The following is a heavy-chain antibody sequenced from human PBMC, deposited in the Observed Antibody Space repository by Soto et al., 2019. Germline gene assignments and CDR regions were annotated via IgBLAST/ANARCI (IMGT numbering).Heavy chain of an antibody. V-gene: IGHV3-23*01. D-gene: IGHD2-8*02. CDR1: GFTFSSYA. CDR3: AKDPGEDTYWVDY. J-gene: IGHJ4*02. Sequence: EVQVLESGGGLVQPGGSLRLSCAASGFTFSSYAMSWVRQAPGKGLEWVSSISGSGGSTYYADSVKGRFTISRDNSNNTLYLQMISLRAEDTAVYYCAKDPGEDTYWVDYWGQGTLVTVSS. CDR2: ISGSGGST.